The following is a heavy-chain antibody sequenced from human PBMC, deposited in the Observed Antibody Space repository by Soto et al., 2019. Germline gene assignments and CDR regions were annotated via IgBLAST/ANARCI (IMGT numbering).Heavy chain of an antibody. J-gene: IGHJ6*03. CDR3: ARHRPNSEIDYYYYYMDV. CDR2: IYPGDSDT. Sequence: GESLKISCKGSGYSFTSYWIGWVRQMPGKGLECVGIIYPGDSDTRYSPSFQGQVTISADKSISTAYLQWSSLKASDTAMYYCARHRPNSEIDYYYYYMDVWGKGTTVTVSS. V-gene: IGHV5-51*01. CDR1: GYSFTSYW. D-gene: IGHD1-7*01.